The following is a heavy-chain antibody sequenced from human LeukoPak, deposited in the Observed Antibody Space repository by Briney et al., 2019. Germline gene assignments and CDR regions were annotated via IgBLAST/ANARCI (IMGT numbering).Heavy chain of an antibody. CDR2: ISGSDGST. CDR3: AKGESHPKYYFDY. J-gene: IGHJ4*02. CDR1: GFTFSTYA. Sequence: GGSLRLSCAASGFTFSTYAMRWVRQAPGKGLEWVSSISGSDGSTYYADSVKGRFTISRDNSKNTLYLQMNSLRAEDTAVYYCAKGESHPKYYFDYWGQGSLVTVSS. D-gene: IGHD3-10*01. V-gene: IGHV3-23*01.